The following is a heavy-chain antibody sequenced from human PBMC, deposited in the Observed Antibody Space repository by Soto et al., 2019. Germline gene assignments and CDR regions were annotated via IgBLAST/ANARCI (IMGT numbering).Heavy chain of an antibody. CDR2: ISGSGGST. Sequence: PGGALRLSCAPSGFTFSSHAISSVRQAPGKGLEWVSAISGSGGSTYYADSVKGRFTISRDNSKNTLYLQMNSLRAEDTAVYYCAKGYGDYVLLDFDYWGQGTLVTVSS. D-gene: IGHD4-17*01. CDR3: AKGYGDYVLLDFDY. J-gene: IGHJ4*02. CDR1: GFTFSSHA. V-gene: IGHV3-23*01.